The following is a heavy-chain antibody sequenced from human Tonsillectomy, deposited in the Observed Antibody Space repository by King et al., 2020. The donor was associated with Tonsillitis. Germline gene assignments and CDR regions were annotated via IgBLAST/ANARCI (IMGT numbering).Heavy chain of an antibody. D-gene: IGHD3-9*01. CDR3: ATTDDWPQGYFDY. CDR1: GFTFSSYA. V-gene: IGHV3-23*04. CDR2: ISGIGGST. Sequence: VQLVESGGGLVQPGGSLRLSCAASGFTFSSYAMSWVRQAPGKGLEWVSAISGIGGSTYYADSVKGRFTISRDNSKNTLYLQMNSLRAEDTAVYYCATTDDWPQGYFDYWGQGTLVTVSS. J-gene: IGHJ4*02.